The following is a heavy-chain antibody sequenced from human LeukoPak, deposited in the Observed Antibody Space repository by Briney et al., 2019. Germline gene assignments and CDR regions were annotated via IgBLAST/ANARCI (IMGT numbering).Heavy chain of an antibody. J-gene: IGHJ4*02. CDR1: GGSISSGDYY. CDR2: IYYSGST. V-gene: IGHV4-30-4*01. Sequence: PSETLSLTCTVSGGSISSGDYYWSWIRQPPGKGLEWIGYIYYSGSTYYNPSLKSRVTISVYTSKNQFSLKLSSVTAADTAVYYCARERRDCSGGSCYYDFDYWGQGTLVTVSS. CDR3: ARERRDCSGGSCYYDFDY. D-gene: IGHD2-15*01.